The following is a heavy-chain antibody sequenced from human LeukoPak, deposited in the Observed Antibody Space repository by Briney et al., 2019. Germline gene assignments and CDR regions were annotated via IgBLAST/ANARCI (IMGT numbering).Heavy chain of an antibody. J-gene: IGHJ5*02. Sequence: SETLSLTCTVSGGSMSSYYWDWVRQPPGKGLEWIGNIYSSGSTDYNPSLKSRVTISLDTSKFQFSLRLNSVTAADTAVYYCARADPNASGYFYRFNWFDPWGQGTLVTVSS. CDR2: IYSSGST. CDR1: GGSMSSYY. V-gene: IGHV4-59*01. D-gene: IGHD3-10*01. CDR3: ARADPNASGYFYRFNWFDP.